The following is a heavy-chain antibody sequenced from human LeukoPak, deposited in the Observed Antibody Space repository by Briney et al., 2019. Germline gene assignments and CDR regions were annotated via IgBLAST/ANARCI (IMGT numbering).Heavy chain of an antibody. CDR1: GGSFSGYY. V-gene: IGHV4-34*01. J-gene: IGHJ6*03. CDR3: ARGLFGVPAARSNYYYYMDV. CDR2: INHSGST. D-gene: IGHD2-2*01. Sequence: SETLSLTCAVYGGSFSGYYWSWIRQPPGKGLEWIGEINHSGSTNYNPSLKSRVTISVDTSKNQFSLKLGSVTAADTAVYYCARGLFGVPAARSNYYYYMDVWGKGTTVTVSS.